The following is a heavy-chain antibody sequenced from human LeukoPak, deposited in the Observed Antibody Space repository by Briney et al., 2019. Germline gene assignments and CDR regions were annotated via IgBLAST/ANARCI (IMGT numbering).Heavy chain of an antibody. CDR2: INHSGST. V-gene: IGHV4-34*01. CDR1: GASFTGYY. J-gene: IGHJ6*02. Sequence: SETLSLTCAVYGASFTGYYRSWIRQPPGKGLEWIGEINHSGSTNYNPSLKSRVTISVDTSKNQISLELSSVTAADTAMYYCATSSRGKRYYDMDVWGQGTTVIVSS. CDR3: ATSSRGKRYYDMDV. D-gene: IGHD4-23*01.